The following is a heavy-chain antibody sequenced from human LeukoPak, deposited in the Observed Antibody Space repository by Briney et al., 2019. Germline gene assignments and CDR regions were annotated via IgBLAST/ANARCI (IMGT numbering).Heavy chain of an antibody. CDR1: GYTFTSYG. V-gene: IGHV1-18*01. J-gene: IGHJ4*02. D-gene: IGHD2-2*02. Sequence: ASVKVSCKASGYTFTSYGISWVRQAPGQGIEWMGWISAYNGNTNYAQKLQGRVTMTTDTSTSTAYMELRSLRSDDTAVYYCARLADCSSTSCYRPLDYWGQGTLVTVSS. CDR2: ISAYNGNT. CDR3: ARLADCSSTSCYRPLDY.